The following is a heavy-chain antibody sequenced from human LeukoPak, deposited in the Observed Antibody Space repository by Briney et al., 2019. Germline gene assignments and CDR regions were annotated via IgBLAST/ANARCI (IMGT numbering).Heavy chain of an antibody. Sequence: TLSLTCAVSGGSISSGGYSWSWIRQPPGKGGEWIGSVYHSGNTYYNPSLKSRVTISLDRAKNQFSLRLSSVTAADTAVYYCARSYDSSGYYLNWFDLWGQGTLVTVSS. CDR3: ARSYDSSGYYLNWFDL. CDR1: GGSISSGGYS. D-gene: IGHD3-22*01. V-gene: IGHV4-30-2*01. CDR2: VYHSGNT. J-gene: IGHJ5*02.